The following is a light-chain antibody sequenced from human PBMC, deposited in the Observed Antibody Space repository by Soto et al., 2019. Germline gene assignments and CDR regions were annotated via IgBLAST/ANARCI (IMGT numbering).Light chain of an antibody. Sequence: QSVLTQSPSVSAAPGQKVTISCSGSSSNIGRNFVSWYQQLPGTGPKLLIYDNGKRPSGTPERFSGSKSGMSATLAITGLQTGDEADYYCGTWDSSLKAWLFGAGTKLTVL. V-gene: IGLV1-51*01. CDR1: SSNIGRNF. J-gene: IGLJ3*02. CDR3: GTWDSSLKAWL. CDR2: DNG.